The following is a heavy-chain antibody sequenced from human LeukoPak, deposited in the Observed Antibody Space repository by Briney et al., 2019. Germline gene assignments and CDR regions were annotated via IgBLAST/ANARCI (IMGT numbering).Heavy chain of an antibody. CDR2: IKYRSKWYN. CDR3: ARGSGWAFDI. Sequence: SQTLSLTCAISGDSVSRKNVDWDWIRQSPSGGLEWLGRIKYRSKWYNDYAVSLKSRITINPDTSRNQFSLLLNSVSPEDTAVYYCARGSGWAFDIWGQGTTVTVSS. CDR1: GDSVSRKNVD. D-gene: IGHD6-19*01. V-gene: IGHV6-1*01. J-gene: IGHJ3*02.